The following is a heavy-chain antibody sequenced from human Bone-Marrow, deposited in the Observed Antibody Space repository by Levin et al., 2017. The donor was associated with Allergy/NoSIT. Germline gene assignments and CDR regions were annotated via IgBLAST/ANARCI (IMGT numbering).Heavy chain of an antibody. CDR1: GFILRTSD. CDR3: ATDESGDEDFDY. V-gene: IGHV3-48*01. D-gene: IGHD7-27*01. Sequence: GASVKVSCTASGFILRTSDMNWVRQAPGKGLEWISFITKTSRTISYADSVKGRFTASRDNAKNSLYLDMNSLRAEDTAVYYCATDESGDEDFDYWGQGTLVTVSS. J-gene: IGHJ4*02. CDR2: ITKTSRTI.